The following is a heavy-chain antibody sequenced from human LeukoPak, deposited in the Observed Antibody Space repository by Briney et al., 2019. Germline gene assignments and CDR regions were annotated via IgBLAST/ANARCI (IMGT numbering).Heavy chain of an antibody. CDR2: ISISGTKT. CDR3: ANEIRPNDY. D-gene: IGHD4-17*01. Sequence: GGSLRLSCAASEFDFSTHAMTWVRQAPGKGLEWVSAISISGTKTYYADSVKGRFTISRDNSKDTLYLQMYSLRAEDTAVYYCANEIRPNDYWGQGTLVAVSS. J-gene: IGHJ4*02. V-gene: IGHV3-23*01. CDR1: EFDFSTHA.